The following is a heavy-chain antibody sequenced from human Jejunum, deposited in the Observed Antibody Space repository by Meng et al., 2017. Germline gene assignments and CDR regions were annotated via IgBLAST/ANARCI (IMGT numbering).Heavy chain of an antibody. CDR3: ARATAGNSEYFQN. CDR2: IHYSGGT. V-gene: IGHV4-31*03. CDR1: GGSMNSAGHY. J-gene: IGHJ1*01. Sequence: QAQLRGSGQGLVKPAQTLPLTCTVSGGSMNSAGHYWSWIRQDPGKGLEWIGYIHYSGGTYYNPSLKNRVTISVDTSKNQFSLKLNSVSAADTAVYYCARATAGNSEYFQNWGQGTLVTVSS. D-gene: IGHD4-23*01.